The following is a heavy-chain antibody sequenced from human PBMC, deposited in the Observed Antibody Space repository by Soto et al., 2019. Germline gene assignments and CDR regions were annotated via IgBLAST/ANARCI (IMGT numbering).Heavy chain of an antibody. Sequence: QVQLVESGGGVVQPGRSLRLSCAASGFTFSSYGMHWVRQAPGKGLEWVAVISYDGSNKYYADSVKGRFTISRDNSKNTLYLQMNSLRAEDTAVYYCAKEGPLTYSSSGYYYYYGMDVW. V-gene: IGHV3-30*18. CDR2: ISYDGSNK. CDR3: AKEGPLTYSSSGYYYYYGMDV. D-gene: IGHD6-6*01. J-gene: IGHJ6*01. CDR1: GFTFSSYG.